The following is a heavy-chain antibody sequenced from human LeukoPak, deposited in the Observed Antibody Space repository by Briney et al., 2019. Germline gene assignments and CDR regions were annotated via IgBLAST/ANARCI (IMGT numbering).Heavy chain of an antibody. CDR2: ISYDGSNK. J-gene: IGHJ6*02. V-gene: IGHV3-30-3*01. D-gene: IGHD6-6*01. Sequence: LPGGSLRLSCAASGFTFNSYEMHWVRQAPDKGLEWVAVISYDGSNKYYADFVKGRFTFSRDNSKNTVHLQMNSLRAEDTAVYYCARGRSRERACGMDVWGPGTTVTVSS. CDR1: GFTFNSYE. CDR3: ARGRSRERACGMDV.